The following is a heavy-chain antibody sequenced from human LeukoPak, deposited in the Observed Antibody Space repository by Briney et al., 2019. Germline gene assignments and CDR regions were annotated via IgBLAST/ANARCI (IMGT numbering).Heavy chain of an antibody. CDR2: ISGSGDRT. CDR3: AKSIVVVAAALDY. J-gene: IGHJ4*02. V-gene: IGHV3-23*01. Sequence: GGSLRLSCEASGFTFSNYAMSWVRQAPGNGLEWVSVISGSGDRTHYADSVKGRFTISRDNSKNTLYLQMNSLRAEDTAVYYCAKSIVVVAAALDYWGQGTLVTVSS. D-gene: IGHD2-2*01. CDR1: GFTFSNYA.